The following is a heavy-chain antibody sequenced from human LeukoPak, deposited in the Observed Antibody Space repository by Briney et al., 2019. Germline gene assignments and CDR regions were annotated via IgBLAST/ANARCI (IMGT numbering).Heavy chain of an antibody. CDR1: GFTFSSYA. J-gene: IGHJ3*02. D-gene: IGHD6-19*01. V-gene: IGHV3-30*04. Sequence: GGSLRLSCAASGFTFSSYAMHWVRQAPGKGLEWVAVISYDGSNKYYADSVKGRFTISRDNSKNTLYLQMNSLRAEDTAVYYCAKDCGQQWLVKGQIRNAFDIWGQGTMVTVSS. CDR2: ISYDGSNK. CDR3: AKDCGQQWLVKGQIRNAFDI.